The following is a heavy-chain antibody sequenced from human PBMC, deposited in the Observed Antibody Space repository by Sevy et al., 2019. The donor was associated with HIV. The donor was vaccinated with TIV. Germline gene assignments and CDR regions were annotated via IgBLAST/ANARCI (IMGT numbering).Heavy chain of an antibody. D-gene: IGHD3-10*01. Sequence: ASVKVSCKASGYTFTGYYIHWVRQAPGQGLEWMGWINPSIGGTNYGQKFLGRVTMTRDTSISTAYMELNRLRSDDTAVYYCTRSVYGSGTYLNDYWGQGTLVTVSS. CDR1: GYTFTGYY. CDR2: INPSIGGT. V-gene: IGHV1-2*02. J-gene: IGHJ4*02. CDR3: TRSVYGSGTYLNDY.